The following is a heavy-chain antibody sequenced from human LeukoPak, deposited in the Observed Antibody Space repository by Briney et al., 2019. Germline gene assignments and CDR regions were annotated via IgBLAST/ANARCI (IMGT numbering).Heavy chain of an antibody. V-gene: IGHV3-7*01. CDR2: IKPDGSEK. J-gene: IGHJ4*02. D-gene: IGHD6-13*01. CDR3: ARVQAAEDY. Sequence: GGSLRLSXAASGFTFSSYWMSWVRQSPGKGLEWVANIKPDGSEKYFMDSVKGRFTISRDNAKNALYLEMNSLRAEDTAVYYCARVQAAEDYWGQGTLVTVSS. CDR1: GFTFSSYW.